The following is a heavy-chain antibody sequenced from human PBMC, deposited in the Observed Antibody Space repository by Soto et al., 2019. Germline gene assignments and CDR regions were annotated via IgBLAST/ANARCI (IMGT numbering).Heavy chain of an antibody. Sequence: QVQLQESGPGLVKPSQTLSLTCTVSGGSISSGDYYCSWIRQPPGKGLEWIGYLYYSGSTYYNPSLKSLVNISVDTSKNQFSLTLSSVTAADTAVYYCAIDGKHEYGDYWYPTHFDYWGQGTLVTVSS. CDR3: AIDGKHEYGDYWYPTHFDY. J-gene: IGHJ4*02. CDR2: LYYSGST. D-gene: IGHD4-17*01. CDR1: GGSISSGDYY. V-gene: IGHV4-30-4*01.